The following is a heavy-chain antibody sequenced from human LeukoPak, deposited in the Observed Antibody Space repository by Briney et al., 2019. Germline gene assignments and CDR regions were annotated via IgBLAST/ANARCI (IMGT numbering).Heavy chain of an antibody. CDR2: ISSSSSYI. CDR3: ARGGKRALAGTRSPQYFQH. J-gene: IGHJ1*01. Sequence: GGSLRLSCAASGFTFSSYSMHWVRQAPGKGLEWVSSISSSSSYIYYADSVKGRFTISRDNAENSLFLQLNSLRPEATAVYYCARGGKRALAGTRSPQYFQHWGQGTLVTVSS. D-gene: IGHD6-19*01. CDR1: GFTFSSYS. V-gene: IGHV3-21*01.